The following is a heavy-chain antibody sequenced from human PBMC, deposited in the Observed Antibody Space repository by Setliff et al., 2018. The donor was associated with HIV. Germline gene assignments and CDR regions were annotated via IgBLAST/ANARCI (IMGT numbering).Heavy chain of an antibody. CDR1: GYNFITFG. Sequence: ASVKVSCKASGYNFITFGINWVRQAPGQGLEWMGRISTYSGKTDYAEKFQGRLTMTMDTSTRTVFMELRSLTLDDTSVYYCARGSAPNTVVAASLDIWGQGTLVTVSS. V-gene: IGHV1-18*01. CDR3: ARGSAPNTVVAASLDI. J-gene: IGHJ4*01. CDR2: ISTYSGKT. D-gene: IGHD3-22*01.